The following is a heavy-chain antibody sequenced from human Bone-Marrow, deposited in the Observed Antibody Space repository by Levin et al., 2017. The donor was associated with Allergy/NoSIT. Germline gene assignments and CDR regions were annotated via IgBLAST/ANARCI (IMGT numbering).Heavy chain of an antibody. V-gene: IGHV3-21*01. CDR2: ITSGSIYI. CDR1: GFTFTTAN. J-gene: IGHJ4*02. D-gene: IGHD6-6*01. Sequence: GESLKISCSASGFTFTTANMNWVRQAPGKGLEWVSSITSGSIYIDYADSVKGRFTISRDNTKNSLYLQMNSLRAEDTAVYYCARVSYSSSSPFDYWGQGTLVTVSS. CDR3: ARVSYSSSSPFDY.